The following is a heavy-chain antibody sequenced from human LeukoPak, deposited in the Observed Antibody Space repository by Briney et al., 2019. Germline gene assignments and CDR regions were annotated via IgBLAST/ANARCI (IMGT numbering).Heavy chain of an antibody. CDR2: IYYSGST. CDR1: GGSISSSSYY. Sequence: PSETLSLTCTVSGGSISSSSYYWGWIRQPPGKGLEWIGSIYYSGSTYYNPSLKSRVTISVDTSKNQFSLKLSSVTAADTAVYYCARVFEDSSGYYLDYWGQGTLVTVSS. CDR3: ARVFEDSSGYYLDY. V-gene: IGHV4-39*07. D-gene: IGHD3-22*01. J-gene: IGHJ4*02.